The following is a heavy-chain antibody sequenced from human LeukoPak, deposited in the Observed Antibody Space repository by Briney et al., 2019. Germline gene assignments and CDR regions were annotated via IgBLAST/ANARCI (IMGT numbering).Heavy chain of an antibody. J-gene: IGHJ4*03. V-gene: IGHV4-4*09. CDR2: IYTSGTT. CDR3: ARTIAVSGTFLLDY. D-gene: IGHD6-19*01. CDR1: GGSINNYY. Sequence: SETLSLTCTVSGGSINNYYWSWIRQPPGKGLEWIGYIYTSGTTNYNPSPKSRVTISVDTSKSQFSLKLSSVTAADTAVYYCARTIAVSGTFLLDYWGQGTTVTVSS.